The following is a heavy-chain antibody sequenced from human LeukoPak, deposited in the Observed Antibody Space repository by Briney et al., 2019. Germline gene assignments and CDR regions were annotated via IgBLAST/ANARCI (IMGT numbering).Heavy chain of an antibody. Sequence: PGRSLRLSCAASGFTFSSYGMHWVRQAPGKGLEWVAVIWYDGSNKYYADSVKGRFTISRDNSKNTLYLQMNSMRAEDTAVYYCAKGGYSYGYLYYYMDVWGKGTTVTVSS. CDR1: GFTFSSYG. CDR3: AKGGYSYGYLYYYMDV. D-gene: IGHD5-18*01. V-gene: IGHV3-33*06. J-gene: IGHJ6*03. CDR2: IWYDGSNK.